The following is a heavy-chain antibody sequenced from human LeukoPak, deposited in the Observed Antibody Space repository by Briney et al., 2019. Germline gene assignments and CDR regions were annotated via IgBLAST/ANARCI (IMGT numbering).Heavy chain of an antibody. V-gene: IGHV3-49*04. CDR2: IRSKAYGGTT. CDR3: TRDFGKRGSWYFDL. Sequence: GGSLRLSCTASGFTFGDYAMSWVRQAPGKGLEWVGFIRSKAYGGTTEYAASVKGRFTISRDDSKSIAYLQMNSLKTEDTAVYYCTRDFGKRGSWYFDLWGRGTLVTVSS. CDR1: GFTFGDYA. D-gene: IGHD1-14*01. J-gene: IGHJ2*01.